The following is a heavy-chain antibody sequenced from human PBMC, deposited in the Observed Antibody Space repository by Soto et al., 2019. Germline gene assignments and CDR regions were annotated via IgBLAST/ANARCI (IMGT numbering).Heavy chain of an antibody. CDR2: IYPDDSDT. J-gene: IGHJ6*02. CDR1: GFTFPNYW. Sequence: GESLKISCQGSGFTFPNYWIGWVRQMPGKGREWMAIIYPDDSDTRYSPSFQGQVTISADKSISTAYLQWSSLKASDTAMYYCARHYYYGLDVWGQGTPVTVSS. V-gene: IGHV5-51*01. CDR3: ARHYYYGLDV.